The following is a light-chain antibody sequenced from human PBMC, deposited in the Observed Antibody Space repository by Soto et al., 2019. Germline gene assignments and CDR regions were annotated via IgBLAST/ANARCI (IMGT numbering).Light chain of an antibody. CDR2: LNSDGSH. Sequence: QSVLTQSPSASASLGASVKLTCTLSSGHSSYAIAWHQQQPEKGPRYLMKLNSDGSHSKGDGIPDRFSGSSSGAERYLTISSLQSEDEAVYYCQTWGTGFAVFGGGTQLTV. CDR1: SGHSSYA. J-gene: IGLJ7*01. CDR3: QTWGTGFAV. V-gene: IGLV4-69*01.